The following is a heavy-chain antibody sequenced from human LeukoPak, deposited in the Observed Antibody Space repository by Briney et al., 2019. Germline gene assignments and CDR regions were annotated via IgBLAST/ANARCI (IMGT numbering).Heavy chain of an antibody. CDR3: ASSPRRITTVRGVPYYFDY. D-gene: IGHD3-10*01. J-gene: IGHJ4*02. CDR1: GFTFSSYS. CDR2: ISSSSSYI. V-gene: IGHV3-21*01. Sequence: PGGSLRLSCAASGFTFSSYSMNWVRQAPGKGLEWVSSISSSSSYIYYADSVKGRFTISRDNAKNSLYLQMNSLRAEDTAVYYCASSPRRITTVRGVPYYFDYWGQGTLVTVSS.